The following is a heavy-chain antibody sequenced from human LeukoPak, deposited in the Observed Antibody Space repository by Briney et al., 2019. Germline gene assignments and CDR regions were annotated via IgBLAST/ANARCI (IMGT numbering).Heavy chain of an antibody. CDR1: RYTFTGYY. D-gene: IGHD1-26*01. CDR2: INPNSGDT. Sequence: ASVKVSCKASRYTFTGYYMHWVRQAPGQGLEWMGWINPNSGDTNSAQKFQGRVTMTRDTSISTAYMELSRLRSDDTAVYYCARGPRWDPHLDYWGQGTLVTVSS. J-gene: IGHJ4*02. CDR3: ARGPRWDPHLDY. V-gene: IGHV1-2*02.